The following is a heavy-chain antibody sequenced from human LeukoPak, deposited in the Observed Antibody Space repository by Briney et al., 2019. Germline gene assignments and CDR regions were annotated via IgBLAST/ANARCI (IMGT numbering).Heavy chain of an antibody. Sequence: PSETLSLTCTVSGGSISSSSYYWGWIRQPPGKGLEWIGSIYYSGSTYYNPSLKRRVTISVDTSKNQFSLKLSSVTAADTAVYYCARVYSSSWYRGSLYFDYWGQGTLVTVSS. V-gene: IGHV4-39*01. CDR2: IYYSGST. D-gene: IGHD6-13*01. CDR1: GGSISSSSYY. CDR3: ARVYSSSWYRGSLYFDY. J-gene: IGHJ4*02.